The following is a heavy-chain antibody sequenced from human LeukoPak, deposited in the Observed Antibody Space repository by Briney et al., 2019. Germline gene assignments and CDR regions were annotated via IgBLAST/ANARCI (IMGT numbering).Heavy chain of an antibody. CDR1: RFTLSSNY. J-gene: IGHJ3*02. D-gene: IGHD2-15*01. V-gene: IGHV3-66*02. CDR3: ARELGYCSGGSCYRGFDI. Sequence: GGSLRLSCAASRFTLSSNYMSWVRQAPGKGLEWVSVIYSGGSTYYADSVKGRLHISRDNSKNTPYIQMTSLRAEDTAVYYCARELGYCSGGSCYRGFDIWGQGTMVTVSS. CDR2: IYSGGST.